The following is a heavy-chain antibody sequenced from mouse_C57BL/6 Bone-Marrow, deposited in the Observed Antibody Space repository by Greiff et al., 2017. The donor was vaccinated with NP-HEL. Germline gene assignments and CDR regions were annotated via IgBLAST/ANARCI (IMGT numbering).Heavy chain of an antibody. V-gene: IGHV5-15*01. J-gene: IGHJ1*03. D-gene: IGHD2-4*01. CDR3: ARRVYDYGSRSYWYFDV. Sequence: EVQLVESGGGLVQPGGSLKLSCAASGFTFSDYGMAWVRQAPRKGPEWVAFISNLAYSIYYADTVTGRFTISRENAKNTLYLEMSSLRSEDTAMYYCARRVYDYGSRSYWYFDVWGTGTTVTVSS. CDR1: GFTFSDYG. CDR2: ISNLAYSI.